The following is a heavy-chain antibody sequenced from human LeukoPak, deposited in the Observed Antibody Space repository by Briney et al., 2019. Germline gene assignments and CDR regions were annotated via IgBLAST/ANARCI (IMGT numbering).Heavy chain of an antibody. J-gene: IGHJ6*02. CDR3: ARADYDFWSGSYGMDV. V-gene: IGHV3-23*01. CDR1: GFTFSSYA. CDR2: ISGSGGST. D-gene: IGHD3-3*01. Sequence: GGSLRLSCAASGFTFSSYAMSWVRQAPGKGLEWVSAISGSGGSTYYADSVKGRFTISRDNAKNTLYLQMNSLRAEDTAVYYCARADYDFWSGSYGMDVWGQGTTVTVSS.